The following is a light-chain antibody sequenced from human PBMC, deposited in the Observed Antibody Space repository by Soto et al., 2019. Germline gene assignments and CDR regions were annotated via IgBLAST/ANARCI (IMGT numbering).Light chain of an antibody. Sequence: QSVLTQPASVSGSPGQSITISWTGTSSDVGGYNYVSWYQQHPGKAPKLMIYEVSNRPSGVSNRFSGSKSGNTASLTISGLQAEDEADYYCSSYTSSSTLWVFGGGTKLTAL. V-gene: IGLV2-14*01. CDR2: EVS. CDR3: SSYTSSSTLWV. J-gene: IGLJ3*02. CDR1: SSDVGGYNY.